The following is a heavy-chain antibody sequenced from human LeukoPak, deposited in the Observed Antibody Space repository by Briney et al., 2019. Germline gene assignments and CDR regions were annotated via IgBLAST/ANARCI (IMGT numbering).Heavy chain of an antibody. Sequence: GGSLRLSCAASGFSFSTYGMHWVRQAPGKGLEWVALIWNAGTNTYYADSVKGRFTISRGNSKNTLYLQLNSLRAEDTAVYYCARDSTYYYDSGSSGPHYFDNWGQGTLVTVSS. V-gene: IGHV3-30*02. J-gene: IGHJ4*02. CDR3: ARDSTYYYDSGSSGPHYFDN. CDR2: IWNAGTNT. D-gene: IGHD3-10*01. CDR1: GFSFSTYG.